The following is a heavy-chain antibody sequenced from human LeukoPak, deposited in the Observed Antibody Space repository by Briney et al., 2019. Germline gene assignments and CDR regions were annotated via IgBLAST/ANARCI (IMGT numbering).Heavy chain of an antibody. Sequence: PGGSLRLSCAASGFTFSSYSVNWVRQAPGKGLEWVSSISSSSSYIYYADSVKGRFTISRDNAKNSLYLQMNSLRAEDTAVYYCARAPSPGWFGPYYYYYMDVWGKGTTVTISS. J-gene: IGHJ6*03. CDR2: ISSSSSYI. CDR1: GFTFSSYS. CDR3: ARAPSPGWFGPYYYYYMDV. D-gene: IGHD3-10*01. V-gene: IGHV3-21*04.